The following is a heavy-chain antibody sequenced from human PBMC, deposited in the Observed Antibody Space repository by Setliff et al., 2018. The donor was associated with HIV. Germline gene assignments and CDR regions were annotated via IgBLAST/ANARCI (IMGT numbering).Heavy chain of an antibody. CDR2: IYASGST. CDR3: ARVGASGVPSTMDYYYYMDV. CDR1: GGSINSYY. V-gene: IGHV4-4*07. D-gene: IGHD3-10*01. J-gene: IGHJ6*03. Sequence: LSLTCTVSGGSINSYYWSWIRQPAGKGLEWIGHIYASGSTKYNPSLESRVTMSVDTSRTQFSLKLRSVTAADTAVYYCARVGASGVPSTMDYYYYMDVWGKGTTVTVSS.